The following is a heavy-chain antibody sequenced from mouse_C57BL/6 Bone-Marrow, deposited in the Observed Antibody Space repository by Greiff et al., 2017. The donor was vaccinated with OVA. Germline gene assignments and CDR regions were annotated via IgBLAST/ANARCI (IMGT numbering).Heavy chain of an antibody. J-gene: IGHJ4*01. CDR1: GYTFTSYW. CDR3: ARDDGYYLRSYAMDY. V-gene: IGHV1-50*01. D-gene: IGHD2-3*01. CDR2: IDPSDSYT. Sequence: VQLKQPGAELVKPGASVKLSCKASGYTFTSYWMQWVKQRPGQGLEWIGEIDPSDSYTNYNQKFKGKATLTVDTSSSTAYMQLSSLTSEDSAVYYCARDDGYYLRSYAMDYWGQGTSVTVSS.